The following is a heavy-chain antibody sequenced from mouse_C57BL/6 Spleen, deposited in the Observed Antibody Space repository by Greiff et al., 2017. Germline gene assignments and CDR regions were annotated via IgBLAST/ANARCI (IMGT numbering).Heavy chain of an antibody. J-gene: IGHJ3*01. CDR1: GFTFSDYY. V-gene: IGHV5-16*01. CDR3: ARGGGYGSSYEGFAY. CDR2: INYDGSST. Sequence: EVKLVESEGGLVQPGSSMKLSCTASGFTFSDYYMAWVRQVPEKGLEWVANINYDGSSTYYLDSLKSRFIISRDNAKNILYLQMSSLKSEDTATYYCARGGGYGSSYEGFAYWGQGTLVTVSA. D-gene: IGHD1-1*01.